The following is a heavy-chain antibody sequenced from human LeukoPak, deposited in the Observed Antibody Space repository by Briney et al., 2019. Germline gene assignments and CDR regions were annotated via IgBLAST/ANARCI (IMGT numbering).Heavy chain of an antibody. CDR1: GGSLSSGVYS. CDR3: ASYSSSYAAFDI. V-gene: IGHV4-30-2*01. D-gene: IGHD6-6*01. CDR2: IYHSGST. J-gene: IGHJ3*02. Sequence: SETLSLTCVVSGGSLSSGVYSWHWLRQPPGKGLEWLGNIYHSGSTYYNPSLKSRVTMSVDRSKNQFSLNLTSVTAADTAVYYCASYSSSYAAFDIWGQGTMVTVSS.